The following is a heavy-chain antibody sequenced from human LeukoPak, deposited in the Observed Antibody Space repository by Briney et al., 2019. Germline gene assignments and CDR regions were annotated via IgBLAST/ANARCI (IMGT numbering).Heavy chain of an antibody. J-gene: IGHJ4*02. D-gene: IGHD6-6*01. CDR1: GFTFSTYA. Sequence: PGGSLKLSRAASGFTFSTYAMTWVRQAPGKGLEWVSGINSNGDEIYYADSVRGRFTISRDNSNNALYLQMDSLRTEDTAVYYCANWIGSSSRDYWGQGTLVTVSS. CDR3: ANWIGSSSRDY. V-gene: IGHV3-23*01. CDR2: INSNGDEI.